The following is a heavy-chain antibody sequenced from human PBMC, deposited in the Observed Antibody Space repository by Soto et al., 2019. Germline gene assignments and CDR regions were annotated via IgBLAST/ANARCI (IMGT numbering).Heavy chain of an antibody. CDR3: ARVYYCGGDCYLDAFDI. V-gene: IGHV3-21*01. CDR2: ISSSSSYI. J-gene: IGHJ3*02. D-gene: IGHD2-21*02. CDR1: GFTFSSYS. Sequence: LRLSCAASGFTFSSYSMNWVRQAPGKGLEWVSSISSSSSYIYYADSVKGRFTTSRDNAKNSLYLQMNSLRAEDTAVYYCARVYYCGGDCYLDAFDIWGQGTMVTVSS.